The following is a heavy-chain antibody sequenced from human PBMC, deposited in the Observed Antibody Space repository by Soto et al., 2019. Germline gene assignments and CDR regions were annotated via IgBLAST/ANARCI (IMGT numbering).Heavy chain of an antibody. CDR2: TTNSGSST. D-gene: IGHD6-13*01. CDR3: AKGSVAAAGFDY. Sequence: GGSLRLSCAAAGFSFSRYAMSWVRQAPGKGLEWVSSTTNSGSSTSFADSVKGQFTVSRDNSKNTLYLQMNSLRADDTAVYYCAKGSVAAAGFDYWGQGTLVTVSS. V-gene: IGHV3-23*05. J-gene: IGHJ4*02. CDR1: GFSFSRYA.